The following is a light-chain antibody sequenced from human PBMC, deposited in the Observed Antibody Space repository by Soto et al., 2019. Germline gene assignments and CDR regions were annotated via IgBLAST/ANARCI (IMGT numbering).Light chain of an antibody. CDR1: QSISSW. Sequence: PGDRVTITCRASQSISSWLSWYQQKPGQAPRLLIYGASTRATGIPARFSGSGSGTEFTLTISSLQSEDFAVYYCQQYHNLWTFGQGTKVDIK. CDR2: GAS. CDR3: QQYHNLWT. V-gene: IGKV3-15*01. J-gene: IGKJ1*01.